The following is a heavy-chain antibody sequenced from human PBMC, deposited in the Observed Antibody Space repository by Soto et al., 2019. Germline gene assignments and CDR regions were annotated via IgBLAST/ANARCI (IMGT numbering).Heavy chain of an antibody. CDR1: GGSFTSNNW. J-gene: IGHJ4*02. V-gene: IGHV4-4*02. CDR3: ASRDPGTSVDY. D-gene: IGHD1-7*01. Sequence: SETPSLTCAVSGGSFTSNNWWTWVRQPPGQGLEWIGEIYRTGSTNYNPSLKSRVTISLDKSENQFSLKVTSLTAADTAVYYCASRDPGTSVDYWGQGTLVTVSS. CDR2: IYRTGST.